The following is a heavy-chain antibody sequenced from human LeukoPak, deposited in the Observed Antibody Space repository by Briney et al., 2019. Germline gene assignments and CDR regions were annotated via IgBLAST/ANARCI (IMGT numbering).Heavy chain of an antibody. D-gene: IGHD6-19*01. CDR1: GGSISSSSYY. CDR3: AREKAVSFDY. J-gene: IGHJ4*02. Sequence: SETLSLTCTVSGGSISSSSYYWGWIRQPPGKGLEWIGSIYYSGSTYYNPSLKSRVTISVDTSKNQFSLKLSSVTAADTAVYYCAREKAVSFDYWGQGTLVTVSS. V-gene: IGHV4-39*07. CDR2: IYYSGST.